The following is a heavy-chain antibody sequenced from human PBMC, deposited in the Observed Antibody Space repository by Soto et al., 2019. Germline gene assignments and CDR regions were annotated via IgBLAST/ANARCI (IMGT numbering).Heavy chain of an antibody. V-gene: IGHV4-39*01. J-gene: IGHJ3*02. CDR3: GRHLSQIVGVTAIPIGFDI. CDR1: GGSISSSDYY. D-gene: IGHD2-21*02. Sequence: PSETLSLTCTVSGGSISSSDYYWGWIRQPPGKGLEWIGSLYYSGITYYNPSLKRRVTISVDTSKNHFSLKLRSVTAEDAAVYYCGRHLSQIVGVTAIPIGFDIWGQGTMVTVSS. CDR2: LYYSGIT.